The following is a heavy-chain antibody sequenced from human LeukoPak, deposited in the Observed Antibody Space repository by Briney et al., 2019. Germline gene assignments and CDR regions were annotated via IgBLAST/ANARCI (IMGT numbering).Heavy chain of an antibody. J-gene: IGHJ4*02. CDR3: ARGAAAIHYYDSSGYHPLGY. V-gene: IGHV4-59*01. CDR1: GGSISSYY. CDR2: IYYSGST. Sequence: SETLSLTCTVSGGSISSYYWSWIRQPPGKGLEWIGYIYYSGSTNYNPSLKSRVTISVDTSKNQFSLKLSSVTAADTAVYYCARGAAAIHYYDSSGYHPLGYWGQGTLVTVSS. D-gene: IGHD3-22*01.